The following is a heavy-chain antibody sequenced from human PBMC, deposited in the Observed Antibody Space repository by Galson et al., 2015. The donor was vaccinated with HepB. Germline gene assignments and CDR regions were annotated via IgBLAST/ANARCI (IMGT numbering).Heavy chain of an antibody. CDR3: AKDRPLTAY. J-gene: IGHJ4*02. Sequence: SLRLSCAASGFTFRSYAMCWVRQAPGKGLEWVSAMSDSGGNTYYADSVKGRFTISRYNSKSTLYLQMNSLRAEDTAVYYCAKDRPLTAYWGQGTLVTVSS. CDR2: MSDSGGNT. D-gene: IGHD6-6*01. CDR1: GFTFRSYA. V-gene: IGHV3-23*01.